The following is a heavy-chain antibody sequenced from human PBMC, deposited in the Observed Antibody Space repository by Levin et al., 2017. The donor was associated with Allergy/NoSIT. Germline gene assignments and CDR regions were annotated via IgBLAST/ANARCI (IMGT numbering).Heavy chain of an antibody. Sequence: PSETLSLTCTVSGGSISSGGYYWSWIRQHPGKGLEWIGYIYYSGSTYYNPSLKSRVTISVDTSKNQFSLKLSSVTAADTAVYYCARDSYGSGSYYPSYYYGMDVWGQGTTVTVSS. CDR2: IYYSGST. V-gene: IGHV4-31*03. D-gene: IGHD3-10*01. J-gene: IGHJ6*02. CDR1: GGSISSGGYY. CDR3: ARDSYGSGSYYPSYYYGMDV.